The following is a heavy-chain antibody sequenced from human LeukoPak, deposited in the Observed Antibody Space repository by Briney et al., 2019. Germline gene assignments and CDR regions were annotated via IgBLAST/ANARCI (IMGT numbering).Heavy chain of an antibody. D-gene: IGHD1/OR15-1a*01. CDR3: ATSESQTKFDY. CDR1: GCRFTSHW. CDR2: IFPGDSDT. V-gene: IGHV5-51*01. Sequence: GESLKISCKGSGCRFTSHWIGWVRQMPGKGLEWMGIIFPGDSDTAYSPSFQGQVTISADKSINTAYLQWSSLKASDTAMYYCATSESQTKFDYWGQGTLVTVSS. J-gene: IGHJ4*02.